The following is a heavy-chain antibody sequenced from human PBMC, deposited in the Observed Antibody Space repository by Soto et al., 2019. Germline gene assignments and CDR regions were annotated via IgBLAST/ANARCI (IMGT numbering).Heavy chain of an antibody. Sequence: QITLKESGPTLVKPTQTLTLTCTFSGFSLTTHGVGVGWIRQPPGKALEWLANIYWDDDKRYSPSLKTRLTITKDTSKNQVVLKMTNMDPADTATYYCAHRGYADNHFQHWVQGTLVTVSA. CDR3: AHRGYADNHFQH. CDR1: GFSLTTHGVG. V-gene: IGHV2-5*02. D-gene: IGHD5-18*01. CDR2: IYWDDDK. J-gene: IGHJ1*01.